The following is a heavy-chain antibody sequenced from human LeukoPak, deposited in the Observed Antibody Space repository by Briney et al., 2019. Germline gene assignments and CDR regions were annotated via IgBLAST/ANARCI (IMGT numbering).Heavy chain of an antibody. Sequence: ASVKVSCKVSGYTLTELSMHWVRQAPGKGLEWMGGFDPEDGETIYAQKFQGRVTMTRNTSISTAYMELSSLRSEDTAVYYCARVVHGDYNYGMDVWGQGTTVTVSS. J-gene: IGHJ6*02. CDR2: FDPEDGET. V-gene: IGHV1-24*01. CDR3: ARVVHGDYNYGMDV. CDR1: GYTLTELS. D-gene: IGHD4-17*01.